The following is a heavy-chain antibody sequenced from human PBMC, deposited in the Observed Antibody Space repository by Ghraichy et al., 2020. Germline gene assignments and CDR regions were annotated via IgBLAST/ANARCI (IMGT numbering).Heavy chain of an antibody. V-gene: IGHV3-48*02. Sequence: GESLNISCAASGFTFNTYSMNWVRQAPGKGLEWISYISSGSTNINYADSVKGRFTISRDNAKNSLYLQMNSLRDEDTAMYYCAREPPNSDYDFFDHWVQGALVTVSS. D-gene: IGHD5-12*01. CDR1: GFTFNTYS. CDR2: ISSGSTNI. J-gene: IGHJ4*02. CDR3: AREPPNSDYDFFDH.